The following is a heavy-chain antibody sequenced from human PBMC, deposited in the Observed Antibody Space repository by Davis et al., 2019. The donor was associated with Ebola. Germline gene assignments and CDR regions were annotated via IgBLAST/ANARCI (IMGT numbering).Heavy chain of an antibody. J-gene: IGHJ4*02. D-gene: IGHD3-3*01. CDR1: GFTFSSYA. CDR2: ISSNGGST. Sequence: GESLKISCSASGFTFSSYAMHWVRQAPGKGLEYVSAISSNGGSTYYADSVKGRFTISRDNSKNTLYLQMSSLRAEDTAVYYCVKAHSSAPVAEWWGQGTLVTVSS. CDR3: VKAHSSAPVAEW. V-gene: IGHV3-64D*06.